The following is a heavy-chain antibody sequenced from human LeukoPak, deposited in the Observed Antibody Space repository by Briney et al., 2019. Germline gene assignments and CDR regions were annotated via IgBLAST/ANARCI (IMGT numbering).Heavy chain of an antibody. V-gene: IGHV3-7*01. CDR1: GFTFSSYW. CDR3: ARRVIAARPRAVDI. CDR2: IKQDGSEK. D-gene: IGHD6-6*01. J-gene: IGHJ3*02. Sequence: PGGSLRLSCAASGFTFSSYWMSWVRQAPGEGLEWVANIKQDGSEKYYVDSVKGRFTISRDNAKNSLYLQMDSLRAEDTAAYYCARRVIAARPRAVDIWGQGTMVTVSS.